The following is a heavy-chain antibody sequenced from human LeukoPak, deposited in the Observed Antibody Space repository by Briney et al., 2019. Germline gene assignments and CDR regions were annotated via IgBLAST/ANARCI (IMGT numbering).Heavy chain of an antibody. V-gene: IGHV4-59*01. CDR3: ARGGDSPHYDHYDY. CDR2: IYYSGST. D-gene: IGHD3-22*01. CDR1: GGSISSYY. Sequence: PSETLSLTCTVSGGSISSYYWSWIRQPPGEGLEWIGYIYYSGSTNYNPSLKSRVTISVDTSKNQFSLKLSSVTAADTAVYYCARGGDSPHYDHYDYWGQGTLVTVSS. J-gene: IGHJ4*02.